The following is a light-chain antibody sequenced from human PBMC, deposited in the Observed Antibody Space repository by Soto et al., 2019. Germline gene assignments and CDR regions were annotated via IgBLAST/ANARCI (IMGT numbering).Light chain of an antibody. Sequence: SALTQPVSVSGSPGQSITVSCTGTSSDVGGYNYVSWYQQHPGKAPRLLIYDVTNRPSGVSNRFSGSKSGNTVSLTISGLQAEDEADYYCSSYRRGSTYVFGTGTKAPS. CDR2: DVT. J-gene: IGLJ1*01. CDR1: SSDVGGYNY. V-gene: IGLV2-14*03. CDR3: SSYRRGSTYV.